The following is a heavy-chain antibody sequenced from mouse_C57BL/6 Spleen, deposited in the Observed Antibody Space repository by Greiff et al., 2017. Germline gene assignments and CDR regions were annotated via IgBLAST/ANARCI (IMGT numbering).Heavy chain of an antibody. V-gene: IGHV1-15*01. J-gene: IGHJ2*01. CDR2: IDPETGGT. Sequence: QVQLQQSGAELVRPGASVTLSCKASGYTFTDYEMHWVKQTPVHGLEWIGAIDPETGGTAYNQKFKGKAILTADKSSSTAYMELRSLTSEDSAVYYCTATVPPYYFDYWGQGTTLTVSS. D-gene: IGHD1-1*01. CDR1: GYTFTDYE. CDR3: TATVPPYYFDY.